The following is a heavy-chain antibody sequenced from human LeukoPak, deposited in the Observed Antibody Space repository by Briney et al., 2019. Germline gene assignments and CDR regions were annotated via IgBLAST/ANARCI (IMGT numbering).Heavy chain of an antibody. J-gene: IGHJ3*02. D-gene: IGHD6-13*01. CDR2: TYDRSKWYN. CDR1: GDSVSSSSAA. Sequence: SQTLSLACAISGDSVSSSSAAWNWIRQSPSRGLEWLGRTYDRSKWYNDYAVSVKSRITINPDTSKNQFSLQLNSVTPEDTAVYYCAHQYSSPWGYDAFDIWGQGTMVTVSS. V-gene: IGHV6-1*01. CDR3: AHQYSSPWGYDAFDI.